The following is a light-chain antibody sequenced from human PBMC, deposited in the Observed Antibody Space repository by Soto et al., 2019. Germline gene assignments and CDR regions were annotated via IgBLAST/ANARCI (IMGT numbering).Light chain of an antibody. J-gene: IGKJ2*01. CDR2: WAF. Sequence: DIVMTQSPDSLAVSLGERATINCKSSQTIFSSYDKDYLAWYQQKPGQPPKLLIYWAFNRAAGVPDRFSGGGSGTDFTLTISSLQAEDVAVYYCQQYYRAPYSFGQGTKLEIK. CDR3: QQYYRAPYS. CDR1: QTIFSSYDKDY. V-gene: IGKV4-1*01.